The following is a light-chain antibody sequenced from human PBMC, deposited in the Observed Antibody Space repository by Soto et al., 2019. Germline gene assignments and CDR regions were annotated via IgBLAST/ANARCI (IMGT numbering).Light chain of an antibody. J-gene: IGLJ1*01. CDR3: QSYDSSLSGYV. V-gene: IGLV1-40*01. Sequence: QSVLTQAPSVSGTPGQRVTISCTVSSSNIGAGYDVHWYQQLPGTAPKLLIYGNSNRPSGVPDRFSGSKSGTSASLAITGLQAEDEADYYCQSYDSSLSGYVFGTGTKVTVL. CDR1: SSNIGAGYD. CDR2: GNS.